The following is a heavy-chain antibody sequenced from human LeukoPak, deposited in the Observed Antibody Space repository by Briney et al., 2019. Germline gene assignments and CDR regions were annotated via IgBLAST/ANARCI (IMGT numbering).Heavy chain of an antibody. CDR3: ARDPPVIAVAGTRGDY. V-gene: IGHV1-8*01. Sequence: GASVKVSCKASGYTFTSYDINWVRQATGQGLEWMGWMNPNSGNTGYAQKFQGRVTMTRNTSISTAYMEPSSLRSEDTAVYYCARDPPVIAVAGTRGDYWGQGTLVTVSS. D-gene: IGHD6-19*01. CDR2: MNPNSGNT. CDR1: GYTFTSYD. J-gene: IGHJ4*02.